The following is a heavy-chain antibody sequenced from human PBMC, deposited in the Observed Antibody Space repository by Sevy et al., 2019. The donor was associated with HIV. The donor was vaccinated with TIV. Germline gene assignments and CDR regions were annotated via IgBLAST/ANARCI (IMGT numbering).Heavy chain of an antibody. CDR3: ARDCGPDSSGCVPYYYYMDV. D-gene: IGHD6-19*01. Sequence: GGSLRLSCAASGFTFSSYSMKWVRQAPGKGLEWVSSISSSSSYIYYADSVKGRFTIFRDNAKNSLYLQMNSLRAEDTAVYYCARDCGPDSSGCVPYYYYMDVCGKGTTFTVSS. V-gene: IGHV3-21*01. J-gene: IGHJ6*03. CDR1: GFTFSSYS. CDR2: ISSSSSYI.